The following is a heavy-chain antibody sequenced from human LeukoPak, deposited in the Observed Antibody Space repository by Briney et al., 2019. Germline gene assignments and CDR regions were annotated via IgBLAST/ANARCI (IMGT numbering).Heavy chain of an antibody. CDR3: ARESPGYYYDSSGYSDFDY. D-gene: IGHD3-22*01. V-gene: IGHV4-34*01. J-gene: IGHJ4*02. CDR1: GGSFSGYY. CDR2: INHSGST. Sequence: SETLSLTCAVYGGSFSGYYWSWIRQPPGKGLEWIGEINHSGSTNYNPSLKSRVTISVDTSRNQFSLKLSSVTAADTAVYYCARESPGYYYDSSGYSDFDYWGQGTLVTVSS.